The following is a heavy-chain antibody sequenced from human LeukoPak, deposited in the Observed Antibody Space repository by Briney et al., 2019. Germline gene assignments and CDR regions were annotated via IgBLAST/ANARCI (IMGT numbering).Heavy chain of an antibody. V-gene: IGHV3-21*01. CDR1: GFTFSTYN. D-gene: IGHD3-10*01. J-gene: IGHJ5*02. CDR3: ARGPFGKFDP. Sequence: PGGSLRLSCAVSGFTFSTYNMNWVRQAPGKGLEWVSSITSTSTYIYYADSVKGRFTISRDNAKNSLYLQMNSLRAEDTAVYYCARGPFGKFDPWGQGTLVTVSS. CDR2: ITSTSTYI.